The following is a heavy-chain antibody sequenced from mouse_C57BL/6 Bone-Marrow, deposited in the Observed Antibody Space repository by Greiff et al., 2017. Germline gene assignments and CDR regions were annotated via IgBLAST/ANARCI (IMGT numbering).Heavy chain of an antibody. D-gene: IGHD1-1*01. CDR2: IYPGSGST. V-gene: IGHV1-55*01. CDR1: GYTFTSYW. Sequence: QVQLQQPGAELVKPGASVKMSCKASGYTFTSYWITWVKQRPGQGLEWIGDIYPGSGSTNYNEKFKSKATLTVDTSSSTAYMQLSSLTSEDSAVYYCARTRITIGSSPLGYFDVWGTGTTVTVSS. J-gene: IGHJ1*03. CDR3: ARTRITIGSSPLGYFDV.